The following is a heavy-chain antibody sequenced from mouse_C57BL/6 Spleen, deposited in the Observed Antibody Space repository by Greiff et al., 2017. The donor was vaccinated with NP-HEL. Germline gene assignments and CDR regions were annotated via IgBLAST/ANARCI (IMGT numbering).Heavy chain of an antibody. V-gene: IGHV1-82*01. J-gene: IGHJ3*01. CDR3: ARAGVVAPFAY. CDR1: GYAFSSSW. CDR2: IYPGDGDT. D-gene: IGHD1-1*01. Sequence: QVQLKQSGPELVKPGASVKISCKASGYAFSSSWMNWVKQRPGKGLEWIGRIYPGDGDTNYNGKFKGKATLTADKSSSTAYMQLSSLTSEDSAVYFCARAGVVAPFAYWGQGTLVTVSA.